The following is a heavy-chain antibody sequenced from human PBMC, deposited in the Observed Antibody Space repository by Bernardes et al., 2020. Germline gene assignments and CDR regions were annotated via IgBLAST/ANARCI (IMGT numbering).Heavy chain of an antibody. CDR3: ARTFGVGDPGYYYYGMDV. V-gene: IGHV4-34*01. CDR2: INHSGST. Sequence: SETLSLTCAVYGGSFSGYYWSWIRQPPGKGLEWIGEINHSGSTNYNPSLKSRVTISVDTSKNQFSLKLSSVTAADTAVYYCARTFGVGDPGYYYYGMDVWGQGTTVTVSS. CDR1: GGSFSGYY. D-gene: IGHD3-3*01. J-gene: IGHJ6*02.